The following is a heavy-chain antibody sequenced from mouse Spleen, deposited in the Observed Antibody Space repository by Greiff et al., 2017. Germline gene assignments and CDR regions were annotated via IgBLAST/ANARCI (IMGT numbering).Heavy chain of an antibody. Sequence: QVQLQQPGAELVKPGASVKLSCKASGYPFTSYRMHWVKQRPGRGLEWIGWIDPSSGCTKSNEKFKSKATLTVDKPSSTAYMQLSSLPSEDSAVYYWAKLGNYVHYDFEYGGQGTTLTVPS. CDR3: AKLGNYVHYDFEY. D-gene: IGHD2-1*01. CDR2: IDPSSGCT. V-gene: IGHV1-72*01. CDR1: GYPFTSYR. J-gene: IGHJ2*01.